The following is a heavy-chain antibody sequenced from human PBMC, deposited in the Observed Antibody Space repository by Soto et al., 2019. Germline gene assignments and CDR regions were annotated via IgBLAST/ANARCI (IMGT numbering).Heavy chain of an antibody. Sequence: EVQLVESGGGLVQPGGSLRLSCAASGFTFSHYWMHWVRQVPGKGLLWVSRIYGDGTHTSYADFVKGRFTISRDNDKNTLLLQMNSLSAEDTAVYYCARDFTTAGTPGEDFDYWGQGTLLTVYS. J-gene: IGHJ4*02. CDR3: ARDFTTAGTPGEDFDY. V-gene: IGHV3-74*01. CDR2: IYGDGTHT. D-gene: IGHD4-17*01. CDR1: GFTFSHYW.